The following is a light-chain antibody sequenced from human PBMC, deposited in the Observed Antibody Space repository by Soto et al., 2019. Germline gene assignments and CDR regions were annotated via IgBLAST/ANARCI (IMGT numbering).Light chain of an antibody. Sequence: EMMLTQSPGTLSLSPGERATLSCRASQSVTSSYLSWYQQKPGQAPRLLIYGASNRATGIPDRFSGSGSGTDFTLTISRLEPEDFAVYYCQQYGSSPPLTFGGGTKVDIK. CDR2: GAS. J-gene: IGKJ4*01. CDR3: QQYGSSPPLT. CDR1: QSVTSSY. V-gene: IGKV3-20*01.